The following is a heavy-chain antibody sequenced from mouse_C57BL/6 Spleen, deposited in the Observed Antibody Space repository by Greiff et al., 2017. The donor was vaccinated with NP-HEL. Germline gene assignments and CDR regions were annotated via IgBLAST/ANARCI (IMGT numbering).Heavy chain of an antibody. V-gene: IGHV1-64*01. CDR2: IHPNSGST. CDR1: GYTFTSYW. J-gene: IGHJ4*01. CDR3: ARTTVVARDDMDY. D-gene: IGHD1-1*01. Sequence: QVQLQQPGAELVKPGASVKLSCKASGYTFTSYWMHWVKQRPGQGLEWIGMIHPNSGSTNYNEKFKSKATLTVDKSSSTAYLQLSSLTSEDSAVYYCARTTVVARDDMDYWGQGTSVTVSS.